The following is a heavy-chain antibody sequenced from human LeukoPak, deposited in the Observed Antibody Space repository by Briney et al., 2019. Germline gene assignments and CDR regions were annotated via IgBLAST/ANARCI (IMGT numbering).Heavy chain of an antibody. J-gene: IGHJ3*02. CDR2: ISHSGGAT. V-gene: IGHV3-23*01. CDR1: GIAFDKNA. D-gene: IGHD4-23*01. Sequence: GGSLRLSCAAFGIAFDKNAMSWVRQAPGKGLEWVSTISHSGGATHYADSVKGRFTISGDNSKNTVSLQMSSLRVEDTAVYYCAYYDGAFDIWGQGTMVTASS. CDR3: AYYDGAFDI.